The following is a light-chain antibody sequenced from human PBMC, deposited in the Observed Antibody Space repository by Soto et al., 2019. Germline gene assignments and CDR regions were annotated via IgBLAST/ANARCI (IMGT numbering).Light chain of an antibody. Sequence: ELVMTQSPDTLSVSPGERSTGVCKCSQSVRNNLAWYQQKPGQAPRLLIYGVSTRATGIPARFSGSGSGTDFTLTISSLQSEDFAVYYCQQYNNWPPPWTFGQGTKVDIK. CDR1: QSVRNN. CDR3: QQYNNWPPPWT. V-gene: IGKV3D-15*01. CDR2: GVS. J-gene: IGKJ1*01.